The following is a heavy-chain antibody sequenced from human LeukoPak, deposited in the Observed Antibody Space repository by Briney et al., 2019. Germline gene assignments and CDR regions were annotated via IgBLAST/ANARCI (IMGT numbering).Heavy chain of an antibody. J-gene: IGHJ4*02. V-gene: IGHV1-2*02. Sequence: ASVKVSCKASGYTFTGYYMHWVRQAPGHGLEWMGWINPNSGGTNYAQKFQGRVTVTRDTSISTAYMELSRLRSDDTAVYYCAREFGSTSCHDYWGQGTLVTVSS. CDR3: AREFGSTSCHDY. CDR2: INPNSGGT. CDR1: GYTFTGYY. D-gene: IGHD2-2*01.